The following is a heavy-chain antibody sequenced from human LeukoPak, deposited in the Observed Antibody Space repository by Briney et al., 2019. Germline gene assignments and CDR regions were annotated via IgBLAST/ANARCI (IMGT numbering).Heavy chain of an antibody. CDR2: INPNSGGT. D-gene: IGHD4-11*01. Sequence: GASVEVSCKASGYTFTGYYMHWVRQAPGQGLVWMGWINPNSGGTNYAQKFQGWVTMTRDTSISTAYMELSRLRSDDTAVYYCARGGYSNYLWYYYYGMDVWGQGTTVTVSS. V-gene: IGHV1-2*04. CDR1: GYTFTGYY. CDR3: ARGGYSNYLWYYYYGMDV. J-gene: IGHJ6*02.